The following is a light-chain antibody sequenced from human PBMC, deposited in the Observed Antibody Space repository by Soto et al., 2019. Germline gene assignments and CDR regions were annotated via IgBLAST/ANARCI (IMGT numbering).Light chain of an antibody. CDR1: QSISSW. J-gene: IGKJ5*01. CDR3: QPRGSFPIS. CDR2: AAS. Sequence: DIQMTQSPSSVSASVGDRVTITCRASQSISSWLAWYQQKPGTVPKLLIYAASSLQSGVPSRFSGNCAATEFSLTITSLQPDDFGTYCCQPRGSFPISFGQGTRLEIK. V-gene: IGKV1-12*01.